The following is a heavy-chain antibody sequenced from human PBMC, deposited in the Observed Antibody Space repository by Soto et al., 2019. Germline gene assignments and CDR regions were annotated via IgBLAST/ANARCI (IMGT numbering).Heavy chain of an antibody. CDR2: IYPGDSDT. J-gene: IGHJ3*02. Sequence: PGESLTISCKGSGYSFTSYWIGWVRQMPGKGLEWMGIIYPGDSDTRYSPSFQGQVTISADKSISTAYLQWSSLKASDTAMYYCARPPDYCGGDCYYDAFDIWGQGTMVTVSS. V-gene: IGHV5-51*01. D-gene: IGHD2-21*02. CDR3: ARPPDYCGGDCYYDAFDI. CDR1: GYSFTSYW.